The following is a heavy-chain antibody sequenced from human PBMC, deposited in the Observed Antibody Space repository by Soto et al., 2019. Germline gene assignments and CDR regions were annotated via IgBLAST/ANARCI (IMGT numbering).Heavy chain of an antibody. J-gene: IGHJ4*02. CDR2: ITGSGGST. V-gene: IGHV3-23*01. Sequence: EVQLLKSGGGLAQPGGSLRLSCAASGFTFSGFAMSWVRQAPGKGLEWVSAITGSGGSTYHADSVKGRFTFSGDNSKNTLYLEMNSLRADYTAVYYCAKGSISSRPYFFDYWGQGTLATVSS. D-gene: IGHD6-6*01. CDR1: GFTFSGFA. CDR3: AKGSISSRPYFFDY.